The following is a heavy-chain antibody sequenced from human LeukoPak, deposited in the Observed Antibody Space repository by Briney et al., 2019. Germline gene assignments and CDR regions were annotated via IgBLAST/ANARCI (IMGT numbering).Heavy chain of an antibody. Sequence: GRSLRLSCAASGFTFSSYAMHWVRQAPGKGLEWVAVISYDGSNKYYADSVKGRFTISRDNSKNTLYLQMNSLRAEDTAVYYCARDSSGYVNLFDYWGQGTLVTVSS. D-gene: IGHD3-22*01. CDR1: GFTFSSYA. V-gene: IGHV3-30*04. CDR3: ARDSSGYVNLFDY. CDR2: ISYDGSNK. J-gene: IGHJ4*02.